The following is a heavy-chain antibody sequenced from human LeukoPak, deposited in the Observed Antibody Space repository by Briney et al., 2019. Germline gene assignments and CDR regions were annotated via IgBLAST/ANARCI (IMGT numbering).Heavy chain of an antibody. CDR2: IYHTGST. Sequence: PSETLSLTCTVSGGSISGYYWSWIRQPPGKGLEWIANIYHTGSTNYNPSLSSRVTISIDTAKNQFSLKLTSVTAADTAVCYCARRGRNSSGWQDYLWGQGTLVTVSS. CDR1: GGSISGYY. V-gene: IGHV4-59*01. J-gene: IGHJ4*02. CDR3: ARRGRNSSGWQDYL. D-gene: IGHD6-25*01.